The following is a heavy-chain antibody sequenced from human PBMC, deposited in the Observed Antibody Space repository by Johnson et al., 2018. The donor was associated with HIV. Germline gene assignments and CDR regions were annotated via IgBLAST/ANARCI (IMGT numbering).Heavy chain of an antibody. Sequence: QEKLVESGGGLVQPGGSLRLSCAASGFTFSSYAMDWVRQAPGKGLEWVALISYDGSNKYYADSGRGRFTISRDNAKNSLYLQMNSLRAEDTAVYYCAKGGSSSTAFDIWGQGTMVTVSS. CDR1: GFTFSSYA. V-gene: IGHV3-30*04. J-gene: IGHJ3*02. D-gene: IGHD6-6*01. CDR2: ISYDGSNK. CDR3: AKGGSSSTAFDI.